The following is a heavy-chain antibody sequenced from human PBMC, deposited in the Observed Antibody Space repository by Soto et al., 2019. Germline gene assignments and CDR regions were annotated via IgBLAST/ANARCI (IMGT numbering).Heavy chain of an antibody. CDR3: ARELPNLYFEY. Sequence: EVQRVESGGGLVQPGVSLRLSCATSGFSFTIYWMSWVRQAPGRGLEWVANIKPDGGETYYVDSVRGRFTISRDNAKNSVYLQMTSLRPEDTGVYYCARELPNLYFEYWCQGILVTVSS. V-gene: IGHV3-7*01. J-gene: IGHJ4*02. CDR1: GFSFTIYW. CDR2: IKPDGGET.